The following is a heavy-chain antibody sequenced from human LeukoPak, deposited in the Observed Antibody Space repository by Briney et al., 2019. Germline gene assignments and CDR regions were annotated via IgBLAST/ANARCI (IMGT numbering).Heavy chain of an antibody. CDR3: ARGGSFMVYYYYGMDV. V-gene: IGHV3-30-3*01. D-gene: IGHD4/OR15-4a*01. J-gene: IGHJ6*02. CDR1: GFTFSSYA. Sequence: QPGGSLRLSCAASGFTFSSYAMHWVRQAPGKGLEWVAVISYDGSNKYYADSVKGRFTISRDNSKNTLYLQMNSLRAEDTAVYYCARGGSFMVYYYYGMDVWGQGTTVTVSS. CDR2: ISYDGSNK.